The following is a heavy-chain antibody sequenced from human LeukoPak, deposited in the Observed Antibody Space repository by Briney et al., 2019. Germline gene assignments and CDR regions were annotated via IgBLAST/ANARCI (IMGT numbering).Heavy chain of an antibody. CDR3: ARVPYGDYVDY. V-gene: IGHV4-59*01. D-gene: IGHD4-17*01. CDR2: IYYSGST. CDR1: GGSISSYY. Sequence: SETLSLTCTVSGGSISSYYWSWIRQPPGKGLEWIGYIYYSGSTNYNPSLKSRVTISVDTSKNQFSLKLSSVTAADTAVYYCARVPYGDYVDYWGQGTLVTVSS. J-gene: IGHJ4*02.